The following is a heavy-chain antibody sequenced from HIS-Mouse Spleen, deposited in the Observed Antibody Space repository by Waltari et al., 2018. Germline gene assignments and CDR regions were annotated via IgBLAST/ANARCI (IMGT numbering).Heavy chain of an antibody. CDR3: ACCGSYYN. CDR2: IYYSGST. V-gene: IGHV4-39*01. J-gene: IGHJ4*02. D-gene: IGHD1-26*01. CDR1: GCSISSTSYY. Sequence: QLQLQESGPGLVKPSETLSLPCTVSGCSISSTSYYWGWLRQPPGKGLEWIGSIYYSGSTYYNPSLKSRVTISVDTSKNQFSLKLSSVTAADTAVYYCACCGSYYNWGQGTLVTVSS.